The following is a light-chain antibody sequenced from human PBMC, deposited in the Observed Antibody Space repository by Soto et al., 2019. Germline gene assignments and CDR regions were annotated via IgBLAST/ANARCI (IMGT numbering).Light chain of an antibody. V-gene: IGKV1-5*03. J-gene: IGKJ1*01. CDR1: QSIGSW. CDR3: QQYYSFPPT. CDR2: KAT. Sequence: DIQMTQSPSTLSASVGDGVTITCRASQSIGSWLAWYQQKPGKAPKLLIYKATNLQSGVPSRFSGSGSGTDFSLTISSLQPVDSATYFCQQYYSFPPTFGQGTKVEIK.